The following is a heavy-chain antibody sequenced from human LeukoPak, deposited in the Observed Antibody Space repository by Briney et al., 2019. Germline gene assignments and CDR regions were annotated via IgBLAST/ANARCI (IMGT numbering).Heavy chain of an antibody. D-gene: IGHD1-26*01. CDR2: ILYDGNNK. Sequence: PGRSLRLSCAASDFSFSNYGMHWVRQAPGKGLEWVAVILYDGNNKHYAESVKGRFTISRDNSNNMLYPQMNSLRPGDTAVYYCAKDRLFGSGLNGPHYYYGMDVWGQGTTVTVSS. CDR1: DFSFSNYG. CDR3: AKDRLFGSGLNGPHYYYGMDV. J-gene: IGHJ6*02. V-gene: IGHV3-30*18.